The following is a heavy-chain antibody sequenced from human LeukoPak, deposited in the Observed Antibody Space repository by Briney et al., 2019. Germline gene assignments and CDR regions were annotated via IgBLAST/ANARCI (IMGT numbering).Heavy chain of an antibody. Sequence: PGGSLRLSCAASGFTFDDYAMHWVRQAPGKGLEWVSGISWNSGSIGYADSVKGRFTISRDNAKNSLYLQMNSLRAEDTALYYCAKVSYYDILTGHFDYWGQGTLVTVSS. D-gene: IGHD3-9*01. CDR1: GFTFDDYA. CDR2: ISWNSGSI. V-gene: IGHV3-9*01. CDR3: AKVSYYDILTGHFDY. J-gene: IGHJ4*02.